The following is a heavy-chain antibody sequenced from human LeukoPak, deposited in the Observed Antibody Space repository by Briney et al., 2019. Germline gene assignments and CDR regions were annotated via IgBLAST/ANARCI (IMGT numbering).Heavy chain of an antibody. Sequence: GGSLRLSCAASGFTFSSYAMSWVRQAPGKGLEWVSSISSSSSYIYYADSVKGRFTISRDNAKNSLYLQMNSLRAEDTAVYYCARGEVDTAMVQDYWGQGTLVTVSS. CDR2: ISSSSSYI. CDR3: ARGEVDTAMVQDY. CDR1: GFTFSSYA. V-gene: IGHV3-21*01. J-gene: IGHJ4*02. D-gene: IGHD5-18*01.